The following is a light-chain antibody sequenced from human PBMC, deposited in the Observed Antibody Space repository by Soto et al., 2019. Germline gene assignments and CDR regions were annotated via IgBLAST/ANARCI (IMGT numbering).Light chain of an antibody. Sequence: ELVLAQSPGTLSLSLGERATLSCRASQKVTTYLAWYQQKPGQTPRLLIYDASTRATGIPARFSGSGSGTDFTLTIGSLEPDDFAVYYYQQRSNWPPSSAFGQGTRLEIK. V-gene: IGKV3-11*01. J-gene: IGKJ5*01. CDR3: QQRSNWPPSSA. CDR1: QKVTTY. CDR2: DAS.